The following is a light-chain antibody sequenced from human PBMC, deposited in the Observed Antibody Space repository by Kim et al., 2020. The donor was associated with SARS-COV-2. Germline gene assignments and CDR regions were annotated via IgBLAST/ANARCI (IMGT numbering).Light chain of an antibody. Sequence: SASVGDRVTIACRASESIMNHLAWFQQKPGRPPHLLIYAASALNSGVPSRFSGSGSGTDFTLTINSLQAEDAATYYCQKYDGAPYTFGQGTKVEI. CDR1: ESIMNH. J-gene: IGKJ2*01. CDR2: AAS. V-gene: IGKV1-27*01. CDR3: QKYDGAPYT.